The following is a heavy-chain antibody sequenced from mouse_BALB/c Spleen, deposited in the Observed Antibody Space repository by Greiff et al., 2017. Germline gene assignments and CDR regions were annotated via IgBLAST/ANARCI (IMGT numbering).Heavy chain of an antibody. Sequence: VQRVESGPGLVAPSQSLSITCTVSGFSLTSYGVHWVRQPPGKGLEWLGVIWAGGSTNYNSALMSRLSISKDNSKSQVFLKMNSLQTDDTAMYYCAREGNYGSSQFAYWGQGTLVTVS. CDR2: IWAGGST. D-gene: IGHD1-1*01. CDR3: AREGNYGSSQFAY. J-gene: IGHJ3*01. CDR1: GFSLTSYG. V-gene: IGHV2-9*02.